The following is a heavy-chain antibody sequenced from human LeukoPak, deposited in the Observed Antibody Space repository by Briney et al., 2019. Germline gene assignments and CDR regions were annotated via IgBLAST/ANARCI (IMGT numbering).Heavy chain of an antibody. Sequence: GGSLRLSCAASGFTFSSYSMTWVRQAPGKGLEWVSSISSSSSYIYYADSVKGRFTISRDNAKNSLYLQMNSLRAEDTAVYYCARGRTTVTTDFDYWGQGTLVTVSS. V-gene: IGHV3-21*01. D-gene: IGHD4-17*01. CDR2: ISSSSSYI. J-gene: IGHJ4*02. CDR1: GFTFSSYS. CDR3: ARGRTTVTTDFDY.